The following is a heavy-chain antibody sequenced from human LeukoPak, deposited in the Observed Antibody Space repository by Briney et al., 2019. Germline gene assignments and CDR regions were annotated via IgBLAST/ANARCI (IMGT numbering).Heavy chain of an antibody. D-gene: IGHD6-19*01. Sequence: ETGGSLRLSCAASGFTFSSYAMNWVRQAPGKGLEWVSSISHSGTCIYYADSVKGRFTLSRDTSKNSLFLQMNSLRAEDTAVYYCAREAVPGTGWFDPWGQGTLVTVSS. CDR3: AREAVPGTGWFDP. CDR2: ISHSGTCI. CDR1: GFTFSSYA. J-gene: IGHJ5*02. V-gene: IGHV3-21*01.